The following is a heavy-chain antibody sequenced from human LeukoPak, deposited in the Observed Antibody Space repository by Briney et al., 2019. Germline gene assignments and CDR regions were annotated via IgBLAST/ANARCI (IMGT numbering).Heavy chain of an antibody. CDR2: IFYSGSS. CDR3: ARGDYNFAY. Sequence: SETLSLTCTVSGGSFTSYYWSWIRQPPGKGLEWIGYIFYSGSSNYNPSLKSRVTISLDTSKNLFSLKLTSVTAADTAVYYCARGDYNFAYWGQGTLVTVSS. J-gene: IGHJ4*02. CDR1: GGSFTSYY. V-gene: IGHV4-59*01. D-gene: IGHD4-11*01.